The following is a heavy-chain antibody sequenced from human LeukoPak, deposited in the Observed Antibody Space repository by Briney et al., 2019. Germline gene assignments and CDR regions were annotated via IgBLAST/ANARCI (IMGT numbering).Heavy chain of an antibody. CDR1: GFTFNDAW. Sequence: GGSLRLSCAASGFTFNDAWMTWVRQAPGKGLEWVGRIKSKTDGGTTDYAAPVKGRFTISRDDSKTTLYLQMNSLKTEDTAVYYCTTTLAVAGTSMGYWGQGTLVAVSS. D-gene: IGHD6-19*01. CDR3: TTTLAVAGTSMGY. V-gene: IGHV3-15*01. CDR2: IKSKTDGGTT. J-gene: IGHJ4*02.